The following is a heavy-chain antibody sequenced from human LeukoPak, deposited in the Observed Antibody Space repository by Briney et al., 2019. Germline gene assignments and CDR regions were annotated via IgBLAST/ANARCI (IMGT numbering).Heavy chain of an antibody. CDR2: ISSNGDST. V-gene: IGHV3-64*02. CDR3: AREVDRVFDY. Sequence: GGSLRLSCAASGFTFSSYSMHWLRQAPGKGLAYVSAISSNGDSTYYAGSVKGRFTISRDNSKNTLCLQMGSLRVEDMGVYYCAREVDRVFDYWGQGNLVTVSS. J-gene: IGHJ4*02. D-gene: IGHD2-2*01. CDR1: GFTFSSYS.